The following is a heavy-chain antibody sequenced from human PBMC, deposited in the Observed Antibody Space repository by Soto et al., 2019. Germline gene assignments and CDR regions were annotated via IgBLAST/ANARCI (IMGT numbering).Heavy chain of an antibody. CDR3: AKDQPPYYYDSSGFFDY. V-gene: IGHV3-23*01. CDR2: ISGSGGST. Sequence: EVQLLESGGGLVQPGGSLRLSCAASGFTFSSYAMSWVRQAPGKGLEWVSAISGSGGSTYYADSVKGRFTISRDNSKNTLYMQMNRLRAEDTAVYYCAKDQPPYYYDSSGFFDYWGQGTLVTVSS. CDR1: GFTFSSYA. D-gene: IGHD3-22*01. J-gene: IGHJ4*02.